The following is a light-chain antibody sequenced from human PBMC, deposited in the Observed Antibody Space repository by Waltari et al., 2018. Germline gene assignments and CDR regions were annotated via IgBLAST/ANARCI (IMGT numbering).Light chain of an antibody. CDR3: QQYSNFWT. Sequence: ICCPASQSRSNLFGWQQQKPGKAPNVLNYKASTLESGLPRRCSGSGSGTEFILIISILQPDDFATYYRQQYSNFWTFGQGTKVEIK. V-gene: IGKV1-5*03. CDR1: QSRSNL. CDR2: KAS. J-gene: IGKJ1*01.